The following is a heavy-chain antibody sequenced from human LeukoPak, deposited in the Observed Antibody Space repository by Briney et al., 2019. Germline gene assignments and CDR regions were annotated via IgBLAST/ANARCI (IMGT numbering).Heavy chain of an antibody. V-gene: IGHV3-53*01. CDR1: GFTVSSNY. J-gene: IGHJ4*02. D-gene: IGHD6-19*01. CDR2: IYSGGST. Sequence: GGSLRLSCAASGFTVSSNYMSWVRQAPGKGLEWVSVIYSGGSTYYADSVKGRFTISRDNSKNTLYLQMNSLRAEDTAVYYCAKAEGGIAVAGNFDYWGQGTLVTVSS. CDR3: AKAEGGIAVAGNFDY.